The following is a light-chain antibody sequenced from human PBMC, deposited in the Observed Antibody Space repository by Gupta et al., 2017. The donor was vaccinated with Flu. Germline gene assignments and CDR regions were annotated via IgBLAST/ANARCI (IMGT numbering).Light chain of an antibody. J-gene: IGKJ1*01. CDR3: QKYNSAPRT. Sequence: DIQMTQSPSSLSASVGDRVTITCRASQGISNYLAWYQQKPGKVPKLLIYAASTLQSGVPSRFSGGESGTDFTLTISSLQPEDVATYYCQKYNSAPRTFGQGTEVDIK. CDR1: QGISNY. CDR2: AAS. V-gene: IGKV1-27*01.